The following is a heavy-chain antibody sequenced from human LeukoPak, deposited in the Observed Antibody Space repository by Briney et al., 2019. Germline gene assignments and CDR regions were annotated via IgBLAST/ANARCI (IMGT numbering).Heavy chain of an antibody. V-gene: IGHV1-69*05. CDR1: GGTFSSYA. D-gene: IGHD5-24*01. Sequence: GSSVKVSCKASGGTFSSYAISWVRQAPGQGLEWMGRIIPIFGTANYAQKFQGRVTITTDESTSTAYMELSSLRSEDTAVYYCATHTFRDDYNGGWGQGTLVTVSS. CDR2: IIPIFGTA. CDR3: ATHTFRDDYNGG. J-gene: IGHJ4*02.